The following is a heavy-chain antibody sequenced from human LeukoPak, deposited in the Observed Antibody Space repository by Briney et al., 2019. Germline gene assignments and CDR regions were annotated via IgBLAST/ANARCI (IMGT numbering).Heavy chain of an antibody. CDR1: GGTFSNYA. D-gene: IGHD3-9*01. CDR2: IIPHLAIA. Sequence: GSSVKVSCKASGGTFSNYAISWVRQAPGQGLEWMGRIIPHLAIADYAQKFQGRVTITADKSTSTAYMEVSSLRSEDAAVYYCASGSRIRYFAWPHTTGDYWGQGTLVTVRS. CDR3: ASGSRIRYFAWPHTTGDY. V-gene: IGHV1-69*04. J-gene: IGHJ4*02.